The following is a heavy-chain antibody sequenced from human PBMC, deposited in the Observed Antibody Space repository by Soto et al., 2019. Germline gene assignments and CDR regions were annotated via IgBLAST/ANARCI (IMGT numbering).Heavy chain of an antibody. Sequence: QVQLVESGGGVVQPGRSLRLSCAASGFTFSSYGMHWVRQAPGKGLEWVAVISYDGSNKYYADSVKGRFTISRDNSKNTLYLQMNSLRAEYTAVYYCAKDMGLKNSMGLGRHDYWGQGTLVTVSS. CDR3: AKDMGLKNSMGLGRHDY. V-gene: IGHV3-30*18. J-gene: IGHJ4*02. CDR2: ISYDGSNK. D-gene: IGHD3-22*01. CDR1: GFTFSSYG.